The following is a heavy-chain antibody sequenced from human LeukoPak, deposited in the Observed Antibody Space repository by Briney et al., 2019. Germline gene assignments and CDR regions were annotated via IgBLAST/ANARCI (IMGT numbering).Heavy chain of an antibody. V-gene: IGHV1-2*02. D-gene: IGHD4-11*01. CDR1: GYTFTDYY. Sequence: ASVKVSCKASGYTFTDYYMLWVRQAPGQGLEWMGWINPNSGGTNYAQKFQGRVTMTRDTSISTAYMELSRLRSDDTAIYYCARDFYSNDFDYWGQGTLVTVSS. CDR3: ARDFYSNDFDY. J-gene: IGHJ4*02. CDR2: INPNSGGT.